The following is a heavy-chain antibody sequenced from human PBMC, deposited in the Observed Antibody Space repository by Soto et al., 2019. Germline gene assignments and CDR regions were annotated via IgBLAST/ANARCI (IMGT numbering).Heavy chain of an antibody. CDR3: ARVPIAADEHFDY. D-gene: IGHD6-13*01. J-gene: IGHJ4*02. CDR1: GFTFSFYS. Sequence: GGSLRLSCAASGFTFSFYSMNWVRQAPGKGLEWVSYISSTSSTIYYADSAKGRFTISRDNAKTSLYLQMNSLRAEDTAVYYCARVPIAADEHFDYWGQGALVTVSS. CDR2: ISSTSSTI. V-gene: IGHV3-48*01.